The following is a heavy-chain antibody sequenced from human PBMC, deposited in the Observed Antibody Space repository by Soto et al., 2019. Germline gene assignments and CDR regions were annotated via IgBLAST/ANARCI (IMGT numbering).Heavy chain of an antibody. CDR2: IIPIFGTA. V-gene: IGHV1-69*01. J-gene: IGHJ6*02. CDR3: ARGFSSWLLPDDSGLDSFYYYYYYGMDV. D-gene: IGHD6-19*01. Sequence: QVQLVQSGAEVKKPGSSVKVSCKASGGTFSSYAISWVRQAPGQGLEWMGGIIPIFGTANYAQKFQGRVTITPDESTSTAYMELSSLRSEDTAVYYCARGFSSWLLPDDSGLDSFYYYYYYGMDVWGQGTPVTVSS. CDR1: GGTFSSYA.